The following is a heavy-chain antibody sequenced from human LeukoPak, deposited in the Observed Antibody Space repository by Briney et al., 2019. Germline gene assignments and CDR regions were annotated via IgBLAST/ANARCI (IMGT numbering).Heavy chain of an antibody. V-gene: IGHV4-39*07. CDR1: GGSISSSSFH. CDR3: ARGEGEMATMDY. J-gene: IGHJ4*02. D-gene: IGHD5-24*01. Sequence: PSETLSLTCTVSGGSISSSSFHWGWIRPPPGQGLEWIVSIYYSGSTYYNPSLKSRATISVDTSKNQFSLKLSSVTAADTAVYYCARGEGEMATMDYWGQGALVTVSS. CDR2: IYYSGST.